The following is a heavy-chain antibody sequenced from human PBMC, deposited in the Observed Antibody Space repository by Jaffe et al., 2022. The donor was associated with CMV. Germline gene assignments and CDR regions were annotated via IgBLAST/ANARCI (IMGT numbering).Heavy chain of an antibody. CDR2: IGTAGDT. CDR1: GFTFSSYD. D-gene: IGHD3-10*01. J-gene: IGHJ6*02. V-gene: IGHV3-13*01. CDR3: ARGLLWFGERVGMDV. Sequence: EVQLVESGGGLVQPGGSLRLSCAASGFTFSSYDMHWVRQATGKGLEWVSAIGTAGDTYYPGSVKGRFTISRENAKNSLYLQMNSLRAGDTAVYYCARGLLWFGERVGMDVWGQGTTVTVSS.